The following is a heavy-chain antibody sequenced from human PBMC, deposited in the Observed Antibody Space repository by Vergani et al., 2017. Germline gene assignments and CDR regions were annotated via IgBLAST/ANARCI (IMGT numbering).Heavy chain of an antibody. CDR3: ARDLYHIGSSWLSYYYYGMDV. CDR2: ISYVGSNK. D-gene: IGHD6-13*01. CDR1: GFTFSSYA. Sequence: QVQLVESGGGVVQPGRSLRLSCAASGFTFSSYAMHWVRQAPGKGLEWVAVISYVGSNKYYADSVKGRFTISMDNSKNTRYLQMNSLRAEDTAVYYCARDLYHIGSSWLSYYYYGMDVWGQGTTVTVSS. V-gene: IGHV3-30-3*01. J-gene: IGHJ6*02.